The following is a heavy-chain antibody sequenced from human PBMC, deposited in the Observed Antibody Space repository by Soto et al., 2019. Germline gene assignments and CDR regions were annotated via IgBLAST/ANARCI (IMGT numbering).Heavy chain of an antibody. V-gene: IGHV3-30*18. CDR1: GFTYSDDA. D-gene: IGHD6-19*01. Sequence: VELVESGGGVVQPGRSLRLSCAASGFTYSDDAMHWVRQAPGKGLEWLAVVSHDGRNTHYADSVKGRFTISRDSSKNTVSLEMTSLRAEDTAVYYCAKGGRQWLVTSDFNYWGQGALVTVSS. J-gene: IGHJ4*02. CDR2: VSHDGRNT. CDR3: AKGGRQWLVTSDFNY.